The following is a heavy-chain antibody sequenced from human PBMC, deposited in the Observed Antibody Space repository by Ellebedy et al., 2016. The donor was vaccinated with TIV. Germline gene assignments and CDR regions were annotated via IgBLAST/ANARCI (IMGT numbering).Heavy chain of an antibody. V-gene: IGHV4-59*01. J-gene: IGHJ4*02. CDR1: GGSISSYY. D-gene: IGHD5-12*01. CDR2: IYYSGST. Sequence: MPGGSLRLSCTVSGGSISSYYWSWIRQPPGKGLEWIGYIYYSGSTNYNPSLKSRVTISVDTSKNQFSLKLSSVTAADTAVYYCARSGYDGRILDYWGQGTLVTVSS. CDR3: ARSGYDGRILDY.